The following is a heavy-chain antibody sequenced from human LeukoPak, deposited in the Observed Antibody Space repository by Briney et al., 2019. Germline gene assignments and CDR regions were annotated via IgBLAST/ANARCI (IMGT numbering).Heavy chain of an antibody. V-gene: IGHV3-9*01. CDR1: GFTFDDYA. CDR2: ISWNSGSI. D-gene: IGHD4-17*01. J-gene: IGHJ4*02. CDR3: AKASGFTVTPGYFDY. Sequence: PGRSLRLSCAASGFTFDDYAMHWVRQAPGKGLEWVSGISWNSGSIGYADSVKGRFTISRDNAKNSLYLQMNSLRAEDTALYYCAKASGFTVTPGYFDYWGQGTLDTVSS.